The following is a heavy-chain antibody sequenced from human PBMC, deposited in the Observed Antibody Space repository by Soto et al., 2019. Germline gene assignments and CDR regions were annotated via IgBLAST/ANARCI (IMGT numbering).Heavy chain of an antibody. CDR3: ARGASGYQQNNYYFDY. Sequence: PGGSLRLSCAASGFTFSSYAMHWVRQAPGKGLEWVAVISYDGSNKYYADSVKGRFTISRDNSKNTLYLQMNSLRAEGTAVYYCARGASGYQQNNYYFDYWGQGTLVTVSS. J-gene: IGHJ4*02. CDR2: ISYDGSNK. V-gene: IGHV3-30-3*01. D-gene: IGHD5-12*01. CDR1: GFTFSSYA.